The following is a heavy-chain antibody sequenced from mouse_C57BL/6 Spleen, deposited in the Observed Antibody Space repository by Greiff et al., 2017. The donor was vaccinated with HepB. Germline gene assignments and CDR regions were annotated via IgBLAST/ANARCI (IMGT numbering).Heavy chain of an antibody. V-gene: IGHV2-5*01. CDR2: IWRGGST. CDR3: AKEDYGYDDYYAMDY. CDR1: GFSLTSYG. D-gene: IGHD2-2*01. J-gene: IGHJ4*01. Sequence: VHLVESGPGLVQPSQSLSITCTVSGFSLTSYGVHWVRQSPGKGLEWLGVIWRGGSTDYNAAFMSRLSITKDNSKSQVFFKMNRLQADDTAIYYCAKEDYGYDDYYAMDYWGQGTSVTVSS.